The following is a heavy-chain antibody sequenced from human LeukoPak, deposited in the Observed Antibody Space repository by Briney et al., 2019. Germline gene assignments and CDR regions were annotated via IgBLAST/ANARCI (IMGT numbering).Heavy chain of an antibody. V-gene: IGHV4-34*01. Sequence: SETLSLTCAVYGGSFSGYYWSWIRQPPGKGLEWIGEINHSGSTNYNPSLKSRVTISVDTSKNQFSLKLSSVTAADTAVYYCASVDTALYYFDYWGQGTLVTVSS. CDR3: ASVDTALYYFDY. J-gene: IGHJ4*02. CDR1: GGSFSGYY. D-gene: IGHD5-18*01. CDR2: INHSGST.